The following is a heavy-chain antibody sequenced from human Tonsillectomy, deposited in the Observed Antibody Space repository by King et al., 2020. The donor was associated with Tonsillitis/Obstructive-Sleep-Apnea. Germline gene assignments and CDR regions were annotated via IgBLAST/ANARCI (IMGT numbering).Heavy chain of an antibody. J-gene: IGHJ6*03. CDR1: GYTFTSYY. Sequence: VQLVQSGAEVKKPGASVKVSCKASGYTFTSYYIHWVRQAPGQGLEWMGIINPSGDSTGYAQKFQGRVILTRDTSTSTVYMELSSLRSEDTAVYYCARDGQAGGYYYFYYMDVWGKGTTVTVSS. CDR2: INPSGDST. CDR3: ARDGQAGGYYYFYYMDV. V-gene: IGHV1-46*01. D-gene: IGHD3-16*01.